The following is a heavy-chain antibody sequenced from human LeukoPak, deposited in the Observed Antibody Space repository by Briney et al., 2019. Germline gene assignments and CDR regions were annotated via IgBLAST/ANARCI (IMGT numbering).Heavy chain of an antibody. CDR2: ITRNNAIM. V-gene: IGHV3-9*01. Sequence: PGGSLRLSCAASGFIFDDYAMHWVRRAPGKGLQWVSGITRNNAIMGYVDSVKGRFTISRDSAKNSLYLQMNGLRPEDTAFYYCARGDILTTRQLDSWGLGTLVTVSS. D-gene: IGHD3-9*01. CDR3: ARGDILTTRQLDS. J-gene: IGHJ4*02. CDR1: GFIFDDYA.